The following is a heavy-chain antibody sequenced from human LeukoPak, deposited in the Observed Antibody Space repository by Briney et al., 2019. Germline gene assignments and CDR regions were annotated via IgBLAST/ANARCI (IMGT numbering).Heavy chain of an antibody. CDR1: GYTFTNYG. D-gene: IGHD3-22*01. V-gene: IGHV1-3*04. CDR2: INTGNGNT. Sequence: ASVNVSCKTSGYTFTNYGMHWVRQAPRQSLEWMGWINTGNGNTKSSQKFQDRVALTRDTSARTAYMELNSLSSEDTAVYYCARVPLHDASGRYYPHWGQGTLVTVSS. J-gene: IGHJ1*01. CDR3: ARVPLHDASGRYYPH.